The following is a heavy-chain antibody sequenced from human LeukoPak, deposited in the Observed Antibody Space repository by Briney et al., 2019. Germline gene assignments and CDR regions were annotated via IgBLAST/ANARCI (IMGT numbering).Heavy chain of an antibody. J-gene: IGHJ4*02. CDR2: ITSTSFTI. CDR3: AASLGPRDY. D-gene: IGHD7-27*01. CDR1: GFTFSSYE. Sequence: GGSLRLSCAASGFTFSSYEAHWVRQAQGKGLEWISYITSTSFTIYYADSVKGRFTISRDNAKNALYLQMDSLTVEDTALYHCAASLGPRDYWGQGIPVTVSS. V-gene: IGHV3-48*03.